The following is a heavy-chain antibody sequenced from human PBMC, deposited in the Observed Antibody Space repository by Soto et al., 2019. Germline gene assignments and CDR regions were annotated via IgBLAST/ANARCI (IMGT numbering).Heavy chain of an antibody. J-gene: IGHJ4*02. Sequence: GASVKVSCKASGYTFTSYDINWVRQATGQGLEWMGWMNPNSGNTGYAQKFQGRVTMTRNTSISTAYMELSSLRSEDTAVYYCATNYYDSSGYFQFLDYWGQGTLVTVSS. D-gene: IGHD3-22*01. CDR3: ATNYYDSSGYFQFLDY. V-gene: IGHV1-8*01. CDR2: MNPNSGNT. CDR1: GYTFTSYD.